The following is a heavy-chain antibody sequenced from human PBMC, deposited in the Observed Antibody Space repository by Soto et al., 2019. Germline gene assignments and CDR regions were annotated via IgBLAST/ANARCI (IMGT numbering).Heavy chain of an antibody. CDR3: ARTTRTIDLYYMDV. J-gene: IGHJ6*03. CDR1: GFSLSTSGMC. D-gene: IGHD1-1*01. V-gene: IGHV2-70*11. Sequence: SGPTLVNPTQTLTLTCTFSGFSLSTSGMCVSWIRQPPGKALEWLARIDWDDDKYYSTSLKTRLTISKDTSKNQVVLTMTNMDPVDTATYYCARTTRTIDLYYMDVWGKGTTVTVSS. CDR2: IDWDDDK.